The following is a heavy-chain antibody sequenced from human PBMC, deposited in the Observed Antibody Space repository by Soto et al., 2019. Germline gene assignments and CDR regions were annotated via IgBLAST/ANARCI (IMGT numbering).Heavy chain of an antibody. V-gene: IGHV4-61*01. J-gene: IGHJ4*02. D-gene: IGHD3-22*01. Sequence: SETLSLTCTVSGGSVNTAPYHWSWIRQSPRNGLEWIGNIYYTGSTNYNPSFESRVAISLDTSNNQFSLRLTSLTAADTAVYFCARGHHSYYDTSGYYPYFDFWGQGTLVTVSS. CDR1: GGSVNTAPYH. CDR2: IYYTGST. CDR3: ARGHHSYYDTSGYYPYFDF.